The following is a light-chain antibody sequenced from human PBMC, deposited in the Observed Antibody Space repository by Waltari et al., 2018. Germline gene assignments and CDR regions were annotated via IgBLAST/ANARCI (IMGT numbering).Light chain of an antibody. CDR1: QSLLHSNGYNF. CDR2: LGS. J-gene: IGKJ2*01. CDR3: MQALQAPRT. Sequence: DIVMTQSPLSLPVTPGEPASISCRSSQSLLHSNGYNFLDWYLQKPGQSPQLLIYLGSNRASGVPDRFSGSGSGTDFTLKISRVEAEDAGFYYCMQALQAPRTFGQVTKLEI. V-gene: IGKV2-28*01.